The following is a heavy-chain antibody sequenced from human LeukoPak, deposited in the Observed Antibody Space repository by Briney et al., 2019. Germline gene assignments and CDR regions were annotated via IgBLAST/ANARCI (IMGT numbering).Heavy chain of an antibody. CDR3: AKYVSARGPPYALAV. V-gene: IGHV3-23*01. J-gene: IGHJ6*02. CDR1: EFTFSSYA. CDR2: ISASGGNT. Sequence: PGGSLRLSCAASEFTFSSYAMQWVRQAQGKGLEWVSGISASGGNTLYADSVKGRFTISRDNTKKTLYLQMNSLRAEDTAVYYCAKYVSARGPPYALAVWGQGTTVTVSS. D-gene: IGHD2/OR15-2a*01.